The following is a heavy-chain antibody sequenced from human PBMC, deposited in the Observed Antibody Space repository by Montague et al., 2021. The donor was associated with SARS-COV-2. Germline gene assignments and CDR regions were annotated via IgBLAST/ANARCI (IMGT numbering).Heavy chain of an antibody. Sequence: SETLSLTCAVSGASISSTNWWTWVRQPPGKGLEWIGEMYHTGTTXYNPYLMSRVTISPDESKNQFSLKMTSVTAADTAVYYCASRSIAVAYYFDNWGQGTLVPVSS. J-gene: IGHJ4*02. D-gene: IGHD6-19*01. CDR3: ASRSIAVAYYFDN. V-gene: IGHV4-4*02. CDR2: MYHTGTT. CDR1: GASISSTNW.